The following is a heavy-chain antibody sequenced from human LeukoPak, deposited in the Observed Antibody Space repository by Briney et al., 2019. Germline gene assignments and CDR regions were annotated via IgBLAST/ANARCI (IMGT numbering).Heavy chain of an antibody. J-gene: IGHJ5*01. V-gene: IGHV3-33*03. CDR2: IWSDGSHK. CDR1: GFTFSNFG. Sequence: GGSLRLSCVASGFTFSNFGMHWVRQTPGNGLKWVAVIWSDGSHKYYDDSVKGRFTISRDNSQNTVYLQMNSLRAADTSIYFCAKDANDFGDSYFDSWGQGTLVTVSS. D-gene: IGHD4-17*01. CDR3: AKDANDFGDSYFDS.